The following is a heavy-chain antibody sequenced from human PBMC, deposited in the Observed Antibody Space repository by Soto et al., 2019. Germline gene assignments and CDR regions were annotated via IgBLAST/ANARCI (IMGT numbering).Heavy chain of an antibody. J-gene: IGHJ5*02. V-gene: IGHV1-8*02. Sequence: ASVKVSCKASGYTFTSYDINWVRQATGQGLEWMGWMNPNSGNTGYAQKFQGRVTMTRNTSISTAYMELSSLRSEDTAVYYCALGYCSSTSCYTNWFDPWGQGTLVTVSS. CDR2: MNPNSGNT. D-gene: IGHD2-2*02. CDR3: ALGYCSSTSCYTNWFDP. CDR1: GYTFTSYD.